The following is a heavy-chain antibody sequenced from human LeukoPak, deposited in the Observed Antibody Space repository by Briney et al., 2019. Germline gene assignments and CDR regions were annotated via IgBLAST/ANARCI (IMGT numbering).Heavy chain of an antibody. Sequence: PSETLSLTCTVSGGSISSYYWSWIRQPPGKGLEWIGYIYYSGSTNYNPSLKSRVTISVDTSKNQFSLKLSSVTAADTAVYYCAKPRPSYSSSWYDHWGQGTLVTVSS. D-gene: IGHD6-13*01. CDR1: GGSISSYY. CDR3: AKPRPSYSSSWYDH. J-gene: IGHJ5*02. V-gene: IGHV4-59*08. CDR2: IYYSGST.